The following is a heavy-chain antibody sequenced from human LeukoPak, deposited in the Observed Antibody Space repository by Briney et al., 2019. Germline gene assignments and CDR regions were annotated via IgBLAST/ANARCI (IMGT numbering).Heavy chain of an antibody. CDR1: GFTFRSYW. CDR3: ATAHPHYYDSSGYYYFDY. J-gene: IGHJ4*02. Sequence: GGSLRLSCAASGFTFRSYWMTWVRQYPGKGLEWVANIKQDGSETYYADSVKGRFTISRDNAKRSLYLQMNSLRAEDTAVYYCATAHPHYYDSSGYYYFDYWGQGTLVTVSS. D-gene: IGHD3-22*01. CDR2: IKQDGSET. V-gene: IGHV3-7*01.